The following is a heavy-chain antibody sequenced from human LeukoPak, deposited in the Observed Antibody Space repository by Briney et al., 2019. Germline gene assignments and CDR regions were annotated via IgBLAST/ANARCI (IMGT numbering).Heavy chain of an antibody. CDR3: ARVDCSSGWYVDY. CDR1: GFTFSSYE. V-gene: IGHV3-48*03. CDR2: ISSSGSTI. J-gene: IGHJ4*02. D-gene: IGHD6-19*01. Sequence: GGSLRLSCAASGFTFSSYEMNWVRQAPGKGLEWVSYISSSGSTIYYADSVKGRFTISRDNAKNSLYLQMNSLRAEDTAVYYCARVDCSSGWYVDYWGQGTLVTVSS.